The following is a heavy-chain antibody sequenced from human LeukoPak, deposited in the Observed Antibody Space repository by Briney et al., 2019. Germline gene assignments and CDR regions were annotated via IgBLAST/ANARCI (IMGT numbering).Heavy chain of an antibody. Sequence: GESLKISCKGSGYRFTDYWIGWVRQMPGKGLEWMGIINPGYSDTRYSTAFQGQVTISADKSISTAYLQWSSLKASDTSMYYCARHEGGDGSYVDYWGQGTLVTVSS. V-gene: IGHV5-51*01. J-gene: IGHJ4*02. D-gene: IGHD3-10*01. CDR1: GYRFTDYW. CDR2: INPGYSDT. CDR3: ARHEGGDGSYVDY.